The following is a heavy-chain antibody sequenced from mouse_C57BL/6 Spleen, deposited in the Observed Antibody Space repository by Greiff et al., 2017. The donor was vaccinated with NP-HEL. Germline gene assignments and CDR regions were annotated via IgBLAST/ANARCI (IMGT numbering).Heavy chain of an antibody. J-gene: IGHJ4*01. D-gene: IGHD2-4*01. Sequence: VQLQQSGAELVKPGASVKISCKASGYAFSSYWMNWVKQRPGKGLEWIGQIYPGDGDTNYNGKFKGKATLTADKSSSTAYMQLSSLTSEDSAVYFGARSDYPYAMDYWVQGTSVTVSS. CDR1: GYAFSSYW. V-gene: IGHV1-80*01. CDR2: IYPGDGDT. CDR3: ARSDYPYAMDY.